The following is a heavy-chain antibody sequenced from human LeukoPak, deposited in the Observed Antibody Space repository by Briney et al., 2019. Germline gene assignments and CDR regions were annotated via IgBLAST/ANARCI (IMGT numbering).Heavy chain of an antibody. V-gene: IGHV1-24*01. D-gene: IGHD6-13*01. Sequence: ASVKVSCKVSGYTLTELSMHWVRQAPGKGLEWMGGFDPEDGETIYAQKFQGRVTMTEDTSTDTAYMELSSLRSEDTAVYYCAHLGYSSSWYGSDFLHWGQGTLVTVSS. CDR1: GYTLTELS. CDR3: AHLGYSSSWYGSDFLH. CDR2: FDPEDGET. J-gene: IGHJ1*01.